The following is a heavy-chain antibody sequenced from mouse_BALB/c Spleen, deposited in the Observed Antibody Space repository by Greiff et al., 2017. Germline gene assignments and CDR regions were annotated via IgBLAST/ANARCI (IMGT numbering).Heavy chain of an antibody. CDR2: IDPANGNT. CDR3: ARWGVLRLRGFAY. V-gene: IGHV14-3*02. CDR1: GFNIKDTY. J-gene: IGHJ3*01. D-gene: IGHD1-2*01. Sequence: EVQLQQSGAELVKPGASVKLSCTASGFNIKDTYMHWVKQRPEQGLEWIGRIDPANGNTKYDPKFQGKATITADTSSNTAYLQLSSLTSEDTAVYYCARWGVLRLRGFAYWGQGTLVTVSA.